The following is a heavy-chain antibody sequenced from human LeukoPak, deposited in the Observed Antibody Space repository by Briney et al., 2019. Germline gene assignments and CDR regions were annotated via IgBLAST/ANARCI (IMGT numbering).Heavy chain of an antibody. Sequence: PSETLSLTCTVSGGSISSSSYDWGWIRQPPGKGLEWIGSIYYSGSTYYNPSLKSRVTISVGTPKNQFSLKLSSVTAADTAVYYCARDSSSSPFAFDIWGQGTMVTVSS. V-gene: IGHV4-39*07. J-gene: IGHJ3*02. CDR1: GGSISSSSYD. D-gene: IGHD6-6*01. CDR2: IYYSGST. CDR3: ARDSSSSPFAFDI.